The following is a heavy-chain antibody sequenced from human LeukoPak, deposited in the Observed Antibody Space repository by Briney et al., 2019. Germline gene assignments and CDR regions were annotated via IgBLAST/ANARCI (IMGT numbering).Heavy chain of an antibody. Sequence: KSGGSLRLSCTASGFTFTSYTMNWVRQAPGKGLEWVSSVSSSYNSIYYADSVKGRFTISRDNAKSSLYLQMNSLRAEDTAVYYCARSRSPGYFDYWGQGTLVTVSS. V-gene: IGHV3-21*01. CDR1: GFTFTSYT. CDR3: ARSRSPGYFDY. CDR2: VSSSYNSI. D-gene: IGHD1-14*01. J-gene: IGHJ4*02.